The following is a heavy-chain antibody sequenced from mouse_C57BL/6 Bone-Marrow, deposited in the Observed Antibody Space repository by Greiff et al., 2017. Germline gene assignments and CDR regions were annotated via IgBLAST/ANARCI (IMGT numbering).Heavy chain of an antibody. CDR2: IDPSDSYT. CDR3: AREGDYYGSSPFAY. CDR1: GYTFTSYW. V-gene: IGHV1-69*01. D-gene: IGHD1-1*01. J-gene: IGHJ3*01. Sequence: QVQLQQPGAELVMPGASVKLSCKASGYTFTSYWMHWVKQRTGQGLEWIGEIDPSDSYTNYNQKFKGKSTLTVDKSSSTAYMQLSSLTSEDSAVYYCAREGDYYGSSPFAYWGQGTLVTVSA.